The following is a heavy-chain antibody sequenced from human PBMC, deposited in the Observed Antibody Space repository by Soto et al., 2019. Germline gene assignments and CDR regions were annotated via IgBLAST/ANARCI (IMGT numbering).Heavy chain of an antibody. Sequence: PSETLSLTCSVSGGSISHYYWSWIRQSPGKGLEWIGFIFYSGNSNYNPSLKSRVSMSVDMSKNQFSLKLTSVTAADTAMYYCASNGDQWLIRTFDSWGQGNLVTVSS. CDR1: GGSISHYY. V-gene: IGHV4-59*01. D-gene: IGHD6-19*01. J-gene: IGHJ4*02. CDR3: ASNGDQWLIRTFDS. CDR2: IFYSGNS.